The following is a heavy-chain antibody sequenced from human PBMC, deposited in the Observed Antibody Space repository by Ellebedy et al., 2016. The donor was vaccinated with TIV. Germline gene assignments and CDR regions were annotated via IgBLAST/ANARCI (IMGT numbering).Heavy chain of an antibody. J-gene: IGHJ4*02. D-gene: IGHD3-16*02. V-gene: IGHV3-11*06. CDR3: ARNGYEDVWGSYHHDY. Sequence: GESLKISCAASGFTFSDYYMSWIRQAPGKGLEWVSYISSRSSCSNYTDSVKGRFTISRDNAKNSLYLQMNSLRAEDTAVYYCARNGYEDVWGSYHHDYWGQGALVTVSS. CDR2: ISSRSSCS. CDR1: GFTFSDYY.